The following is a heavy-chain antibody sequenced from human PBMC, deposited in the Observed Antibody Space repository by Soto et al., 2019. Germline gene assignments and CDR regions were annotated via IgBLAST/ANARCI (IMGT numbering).Heavy chain of an antibody. J-gene: IGHJ4*02. CDR3: AKELVNSGWTYFDY. Sequence: GGSLRLSCAASGFTFRSYTMNWVRQAPGKGLEWVSAISDSGGRTYYADSVKGRFTISRDNSKNTLYLQMNSLRAEDTAVYFCAKELVNSGWTYFDYWGQGTLVTVSS. D-gene: IGHD6-19*01. CDR1: GFTFRSYT. V-gene: IGHV3-23*01. CDR2: ISDSGGRT.